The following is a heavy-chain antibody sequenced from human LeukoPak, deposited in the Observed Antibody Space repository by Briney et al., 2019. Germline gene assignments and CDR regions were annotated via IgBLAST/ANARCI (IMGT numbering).Heavy chain of an antibody. V-gene: IGHV3-33*01. CDR1: GFTFSSYG. D-gene: IGHD3-22*01. J-gene: IGHJ4*02. Sequence: GGSLRLSCAASGFTFSSYGMHWVRQAPGKGLEWVAVIWYDGSNKYYADSVKGRFTISRDNSKNTLYLQMNSLRAEDTAVYYCATTPYYYDSSGYSKGDYWGQGTLVTVSS. CDR3: ATTPYYYDSSGYSKGDY. CDR2: IWYDGSNK.